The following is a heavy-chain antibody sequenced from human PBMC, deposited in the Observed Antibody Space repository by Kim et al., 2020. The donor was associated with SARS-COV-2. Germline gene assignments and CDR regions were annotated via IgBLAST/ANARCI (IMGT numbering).Heavy chain of an antibody. CDR1: GYTFTSYA. D-gene: IGHD3-10*01. V-gene: IGHV7-4-1*02. J-gene: IGHJ5*02. CDR3: ARDRWYYGSGKGRHLNWFDP. CDR2: INTNTGNP. Sequence: ASVKVSCKASGYTFTSYAMNWVRQAPGQGLEWMGWINTNTGNPTYAQGFTGRFVFSLDTSVSTAYLQISSLKAEDTAVYYCARDRWYYGSGKGRHLNWFDPWGQGTLVTVSS.